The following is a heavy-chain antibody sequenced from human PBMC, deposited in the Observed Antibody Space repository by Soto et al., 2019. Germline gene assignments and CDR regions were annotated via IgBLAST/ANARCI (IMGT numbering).Heavy chain of an antibody. V-gene: IGHV1-46*01. CDR2: INPSGGST. CDR3: ARVLETLDGPGAFDI. CDR1: GYTFTSYY. J-gene: IGHJ3*02. Sequence: GASVKVSCKASGYTFTSYYMHWVRQAPGQGLEWMGIINPSGGSTSYAQKFQGRVTMTRDTSTSTVYMELSSLRSEDTAVYYCARVLETLDGPGAFDIWGQGTMVTVSS.